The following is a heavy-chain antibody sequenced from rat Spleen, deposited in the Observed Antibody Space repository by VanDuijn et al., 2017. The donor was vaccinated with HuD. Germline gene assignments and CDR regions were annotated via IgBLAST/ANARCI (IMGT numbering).Heavy chain of an antibody. V-gene: IGHV5-58*01. Sequence: EVQLVETGGGLVQPGRSLKLSCVASGFTFSAYWMYWVRQAPGKGLEWVSSISSDGFNTYYPDSVKGRFTISRDNAKSTLFLQMDSLRSEDTATYYCARQITTRDYFDYWGQGVMVTVSS. D-gene: IGHD1-10*01. CDR2: ISSDGFNT. CDR1: GFTFSAYW. J-gene: IGHJ2*01. CDR3: ARQITTRDYFDY.